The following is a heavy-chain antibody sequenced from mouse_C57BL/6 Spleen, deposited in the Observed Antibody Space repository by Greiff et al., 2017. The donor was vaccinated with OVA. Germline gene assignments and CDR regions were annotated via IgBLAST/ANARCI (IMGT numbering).Heavy chain of an antibody. CDR1: GFNIKDYY. V-gene: IGHV14-1*01. Sequence: EVQLQQSGAELVRPGASVKLSCTASGFNIKDYYMHWVKQRPEQGLEWIGRIDPEDGDTEYAPKFQGKATMTADTSSNTAYLQLSSLTSEDTAVYYCTTGGAITTVVGSLDYWGQGTTLTVSS. CDR2: IDPEDGDT. D-gene: IGHD1-1*01. J-gene: IGHJ2*01. CDR3: TTGGAITTVVGSLDY.